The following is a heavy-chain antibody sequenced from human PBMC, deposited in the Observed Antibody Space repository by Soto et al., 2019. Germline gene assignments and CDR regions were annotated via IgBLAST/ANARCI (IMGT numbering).Heavy chain of an antibody. CDR1: GGSISSGGYY. CDR2: IYYSGST. Sequence: PSETLSLTCTVSGGSISSGGYYWSWIRQHPGKGLEWIGYIYYSGSTYYNPSLKSRVTISVGTSKNQFSLKLSSVTAADTAVYYCARDRGYCSGGSCSALYYFDYWGQGTLVTVSS. D-gene: IGHD2-15*01. V-gene: IGHV4-31*03. CDR3: ARDRGYCSGGSCSALYYFDY. J-gene: IGHJ4*02.